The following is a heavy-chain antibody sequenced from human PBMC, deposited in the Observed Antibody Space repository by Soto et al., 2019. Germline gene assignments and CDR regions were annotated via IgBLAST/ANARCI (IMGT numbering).Heavy chain of an antibody. Sequence: SKTLSLTCTVSGGSISSGGYYWSWIRQHPGKGLEWIGYIYYSGSTYYNPSLKSRVTISVDTSKNQFSLKLSSVTAADTAVYYCARTVRLESVAFDIWGQGTVGTVSS. J-gene: IGHJ3*02. D-gene: IGHD4-17*01. V-gene: IGHV4-31*03. CDR3: ARTVRLESVAFDI. CDR2: IYYSGST. CDR1: GGSISSGGYY.